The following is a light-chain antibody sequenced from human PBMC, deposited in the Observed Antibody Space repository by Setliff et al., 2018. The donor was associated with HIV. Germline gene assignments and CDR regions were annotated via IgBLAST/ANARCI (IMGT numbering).Light chain of an antibody. J-gene: IGLJ1*01. V-gene: IGLV8-61*01. CDR2: STK. CDR1: SGSVSTNYY. CDR3: MLYMGSGIYV. Sequence: QTVVNQEPSFLVSPGGTVTLTCGLSSGSVSTNYYPSWYQQTPGQAPRTLIYSTKTRYSGVPDRFSGSILGNKAALTITGAQADDESYYYCMLYMGSGIYVFGTGTKVNVL.